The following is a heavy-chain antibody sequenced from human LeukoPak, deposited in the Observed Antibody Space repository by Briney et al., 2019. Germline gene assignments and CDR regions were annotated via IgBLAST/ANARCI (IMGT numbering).Heavy chain of an antibody. Sequence: GGSLRLSCAASGFTVSSNYMSWVRQAPGKGLEWVSVIYSGGSTYYADSVKGRFTISRDNAKNSLYLQMNSLRAEDTALYHCARRRGSGSQYYFDYWGQGTLVTVSS. CDR3: ARRRGSGSQYYFDY. CDR1: GFTVSSNY. V-gene: IGHV3-53*01. J-gene: IGHJ4*02. CDR2: IYSGGST. D-gene: IGHD3-10*01.